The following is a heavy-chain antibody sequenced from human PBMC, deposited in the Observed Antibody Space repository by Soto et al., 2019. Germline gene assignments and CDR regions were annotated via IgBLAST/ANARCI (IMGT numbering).Heavy chain of an antibody. CDR1: GYTFINYY. J-gene: IGHJ6*02. V-gene: IGHV1-2*04. CDR2: INPNSGGT. CDR3: ATVMVRGTNYGMDV. Sequence: ASVKVSCKASGYTFINYYIHWVRQAPGQGLEWMGWINPNSGGTNYAQKFQGWVTMTRDTSISTAYMELSRLRSDDTAVYYCATVMVRGTNYGMDVWGQGTTVTVSS. D-gene: IGHD3-10*01.